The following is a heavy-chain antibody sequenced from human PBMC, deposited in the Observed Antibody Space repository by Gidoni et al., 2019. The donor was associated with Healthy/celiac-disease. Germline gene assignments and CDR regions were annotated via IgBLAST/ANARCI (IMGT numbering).Heavy chain of an antibody. CDR3: ARTPTFGGVIASNWFDP. D-gene: IGHD3-16*02. V-gene: IGHV3-21*01. CDR2: ISSSSSYI. J-gene: IGHJ5*02. Sequence: EVQLVESGGGLVKPGGSLRLSCAASGFTFSSYSMNWVRQAPGKGLEWVSSISSSSSYIYYADSVKGRFTISRDNAKNSLYLQMNSLRAEDTAVYYCARTPTFGGVIASNWFDPWGQGTLVTVSS. CDR1: GFTFSSYS.